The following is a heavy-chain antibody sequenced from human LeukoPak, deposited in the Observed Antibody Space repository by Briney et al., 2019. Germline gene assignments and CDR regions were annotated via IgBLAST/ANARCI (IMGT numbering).Heavy chain of an antibody. J-gene: IGHJ5*02. CDR1: GGSISSSNY. CDR2: IFHSGGT. CDR3: ARQGISGTHYASFVP. V-gene: IGHV4-4*02. D-gene: IGHD3-10*01. Sequence: SGTLSLTCAVSGGSISSSNYWSWVRQPPEKGLEWIGEIFHSGGTNYNPSLKSRVTISVDTSKKQFALKLTSVTAADTAVYHCARQGISGTHYASFVPWGQGTLVTVSS.